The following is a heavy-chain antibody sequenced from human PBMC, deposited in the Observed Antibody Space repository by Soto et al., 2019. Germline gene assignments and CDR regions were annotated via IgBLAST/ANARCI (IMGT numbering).Heavy chain of an antibody. Sequence: QVQVVQSGAEVKKPGSSVKISCKASGRIFSSFPTSWVRQVPGRGLEWMGGVISASGSVTYAPNFQGRVTMTAVNSAGIGYMELTSLTSEDTAIYYCARVGSRDAYNYVLDQWGPGTMVTVSS. D-gene: IGHD5-18*01. CDR3: ARVGSRDAYNYVLDQ. CDR1: GRIFSSFP. CDR2: VISASGSV. V-gene: IGHV1-69*06. J-gene: IGHJ1*01.